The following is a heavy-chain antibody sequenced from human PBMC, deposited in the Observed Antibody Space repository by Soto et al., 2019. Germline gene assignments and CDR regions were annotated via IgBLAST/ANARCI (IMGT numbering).Heavy chain of an antibody. Sequence: ASVKVSCKASGYTFTSYGFSWFRQAPGQGLEWMGWISAYNGHTNYAQKFQGRVTMTTDTSTDTVYVDLRGLRSDDTAVYYCARDHGGSYSAGVYYGMNVWGQGTSVTVSS. CDR1: GYTFTSYG. D-gene: IGHD1-26*01. J-gene: IGHJ6*02. CDR2: ISAYNGHT. V-gene: IGHV1-18*01. CDR3: ARDHGGSYSAGVYYGMNV.